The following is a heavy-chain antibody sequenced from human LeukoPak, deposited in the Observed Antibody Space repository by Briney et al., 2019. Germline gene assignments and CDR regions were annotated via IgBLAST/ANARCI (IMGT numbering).Heavy chain of an antibody. J-gene: IGHJ4*02. Sequence: GGSLRLSCAASGFTFSSYGMHWVRQAPGKGLEWVAVILYDGSNKYYADSVKGRFTFSRDNSKNTLYLQMNSLRAEDTAVYYCAKEYCSNSVCHSLDYWGQGTLITVSS. CDR3: AKEYCSNSVCHSLDY. CDR2: ILYDGSNK. D-gene: IGHD2-8*01. CDR1: GFTFSSYG. V-gene: IGHV3-30*18.